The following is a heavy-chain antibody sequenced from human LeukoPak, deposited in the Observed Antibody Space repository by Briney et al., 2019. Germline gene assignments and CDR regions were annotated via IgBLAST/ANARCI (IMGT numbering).Heavy chain of an antibody. CDR2: IYSGGST. D-gene: IGHD7-27*01. Sequence: GGSLRLSCAASGFSVSGNHMSWVRQAPGKGLEWVSIIYSGGSTYYADSVKGRLTISRDNSKNTLYLQMNSLRAEDTAVYYCARDRNWGSDYYGMDVWGQGTTVTVSS. CDR3: ARDRNWGSDYYGMDV. J-gene: IGHJ6*02. V-gene: IGHV3-53*01. CDR1: GFSVSGNH.